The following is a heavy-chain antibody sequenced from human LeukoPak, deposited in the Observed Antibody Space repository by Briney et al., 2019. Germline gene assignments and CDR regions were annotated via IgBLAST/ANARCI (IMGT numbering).Heavy chain of an antibody. J-gene: IGHJ4*02. CDR2: VYYSGST. CDR1: GGSISSGGYY. V-gene: IGHV4-31*03. CDR3: ARVSSYDFWSGYSHDY. Sequence: SETLSLTCTVSGGSISSGGYYWSWIRQHPGKGLEWIGYVYYSGSTYYNPSLKSRVTISVDTSKNQFSLKLSSVTAADTAVYYCARVSSYDFWSGYSHDYWGQGTLVTVSS. D-gene: IGHD3-3*01.